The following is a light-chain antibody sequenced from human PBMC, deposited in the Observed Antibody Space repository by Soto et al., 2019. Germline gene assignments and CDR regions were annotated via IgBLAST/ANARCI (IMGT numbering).Light chain of an antibody. CDR3: SSYAGSNTDVV. CDR1: RSDVGSYGY. CDR2: EVT. Sequence: QSALIQPPSASGSPGQSVTISCTGTRSDVGSYGYVSWYQQYPGKAPKLMIYEVTKRPSGVPDRFSGSKSGNTASLTVSGLQTEDEADYYCSSYAGSNTDVVFGGGTKLTVL. V-gene: IGLV2-8*01. J-gene: IGLJ2*01.